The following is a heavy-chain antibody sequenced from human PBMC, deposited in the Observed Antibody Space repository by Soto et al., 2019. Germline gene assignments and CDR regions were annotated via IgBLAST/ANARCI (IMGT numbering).Heavy chain of an antibody. CDR3: AAQSSSRYYYYGMDV. CDR1: GFSFSDYF. V-gene: IGHV1-46*01. CDR2: INPSGDSR. D-gene: IGHD6-6*01. J-gene: IGHJ6*02. Sequence: GASVKVSCKASGFSFSDYFMHWVRQAPGQGLEWMGIINPSGDSRNYAQKFQGRVTITRDMSTSTAYMELSSLRSEDTAVYYCAAQSSSRYYYYGMDVWGQGTTVTVSS.